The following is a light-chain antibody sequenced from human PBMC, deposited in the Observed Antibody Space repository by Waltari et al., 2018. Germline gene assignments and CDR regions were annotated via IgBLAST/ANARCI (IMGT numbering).Light chain of an antibody. CDR2: KAS. CDR1: QSISGW. CDR3: QQYNRT. Sequence: DIQMTQSPSTLSASVGDRVTITCRASQSISGWLAWYQQKPGKAPKLLIYKASSLESGVPSRVSGSGSGTEFTLTISSLQPDDFATYYCQQYNRTFGQGTKVEIK. J-gene: IGKJ1*01. V-gene: IGKV1-5*03.